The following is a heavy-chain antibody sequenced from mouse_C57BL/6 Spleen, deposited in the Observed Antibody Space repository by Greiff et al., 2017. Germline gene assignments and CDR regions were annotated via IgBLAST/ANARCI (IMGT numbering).Heavy chain of an antibody. Sequence: QVQLKQPGAELVKPGASVKLSCKASGYTFTSYWMHWVKQRPGRGLEWIGRIDPNSGGTKYNEKFKSKATLTVDKPSSTAYMQLSSLTSEDSAVYYCALITTVVATPYYFDYWGQGTTLTVSS. D-gene: IGHD1-1*01. CDR2: IDPNSGGT. CDR1: GYTFTSYW. V-gene: IGHV1-72*01. CDR3: ALITTVVATPYYFDY. J-gene: IGHJ2*01.